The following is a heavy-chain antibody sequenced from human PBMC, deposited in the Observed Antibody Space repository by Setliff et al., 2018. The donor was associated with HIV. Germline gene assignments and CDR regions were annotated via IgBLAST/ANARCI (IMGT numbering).Heavy chain of an antibody. J-gene: IGHJ4*02. CDR2: IHYSGGT. Sequence: SETLSLTCAVSGASISSNNWWTWVRQPPGRGLEWIGEIHYSGGTNYNPSLKSRVTISVDKSRSQFSLKANSVTAADSAVYYCARIVATITCYDYWGQGTLVTVSS. D-gene: IGHD5-12*01. CDR3: ARIVATITCYDY. V-gene: IGHV4-4*02. CDR1: GASISSNNW.